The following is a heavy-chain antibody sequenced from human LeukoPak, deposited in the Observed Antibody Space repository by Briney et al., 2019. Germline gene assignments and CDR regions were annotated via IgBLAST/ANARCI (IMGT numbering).Heavy chain of an antibody. CDR1: GYTLTELS. Sequence: ASVTVSCTVSGYTLTELSMHWVRQAPGKGLEWMGGFDPEDGETIYAQKFQGRVTMTEDTSTDTAYMELSSLRSEDTAVYYCATAPVPKYYYDPKLIGYFDYWGQGTLVTVSS. D-gene: IGHD3-22*01. J-gene: IGHJ4*02. V-gene: IGHV1-24*01. CDR2: FDPEDGET. CDR3: ATAPVPKYYYDPKLIGYFDY.